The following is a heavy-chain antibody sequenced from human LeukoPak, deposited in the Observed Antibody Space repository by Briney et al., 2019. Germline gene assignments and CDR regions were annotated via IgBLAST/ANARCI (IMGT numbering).Heavy chain of an antibody. V-gene: IGHV4-4*07. D-gene: IGHD3-22*01. Sequence: ASGTLSLTCTVSGGSISSYYWSWIRQPAGKGLESIGHISTSGSTNYNPSLKSRVTMSVDTSKNQFSLKLSSVTAADTAVYYCARVRYSDSSVLTRKRSYYFDYWGQGTLVTVSS. CDR3: ARVRYSDSSVLTRKRSYYFDY. CDR2: ISTSGST. CDR1: GGSISSYY. J-gene: IGHJ4*02.